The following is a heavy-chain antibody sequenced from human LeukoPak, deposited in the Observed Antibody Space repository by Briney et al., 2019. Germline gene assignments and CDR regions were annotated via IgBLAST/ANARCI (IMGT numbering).Heavy chain of an antibody. CDR2: IKQDGSEK. J-gene: IGHJ4*02. CDR1: GFTFSSYW. CDR3: ARFYYDFWSGYQPLDY. D-gene: IGHD3-3*01. Sequence: GGSLRLSCAASGFTFSSYWMSWVRQAPGKGLEWVANIKQDGSEKYYVDSVKGRFTISRDNAKNSLYLQMNSLRAEDTAVYYCARFYYDFWSGYQPLDYWGQGTLVTVSS. V-gene: IGHV3-7*01.